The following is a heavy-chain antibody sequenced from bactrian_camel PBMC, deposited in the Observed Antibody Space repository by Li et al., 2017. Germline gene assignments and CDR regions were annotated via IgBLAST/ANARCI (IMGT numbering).Heavy chain of an antibody. V-gene: IGHV3S25*01. CDR2: VDSGGASI. CDR1: GFTFSGYW. CDR3: VRTDDY. J-gene: IGHJ4*01. Sequence: QLVESGGGLVQPGGSLRLSCAASGFTFSGYWMYWVRQAPGKGLEWVSTVDSGGASIYYADSVKGRFTGSRDNAKNTVYLQMNSLKPDDTAVYYCVRTDDYWGQGTQVTVS.